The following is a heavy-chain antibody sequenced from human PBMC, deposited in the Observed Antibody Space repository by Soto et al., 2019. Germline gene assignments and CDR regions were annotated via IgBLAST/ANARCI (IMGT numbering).Heavy chain of an antibody. Sequence: QVQLVQSGPEVKKPGASMKVSCKTSGYSFSNYGFSWVRQAPGQGLEWMGWISGYTGNTNYAQNFQGRVTMTIDTTTGTAHMGLRGPRTNGKAVEYWAREKHPETRPGVGPWGQGTLVTVSS. CDR3: AREKHPETRPGVGP. V-gene: IGHV1-18*01. J-gene: IGHJ5*02. CDR1: GYSFSNYG. D-gene: IGHD3-10*01. CDR2: ISGYTGNT.